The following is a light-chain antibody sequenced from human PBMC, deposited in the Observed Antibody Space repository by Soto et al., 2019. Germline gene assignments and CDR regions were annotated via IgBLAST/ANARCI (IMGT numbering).Light chain of an antibody. J-gene: IGLJ3*02. CDR2: AVS. CDR3: YSYTASDLWV. CDR1: NSDVGGYNS. V-gene: IGLV2-11*01. Sequence: QSALTQPRSVSGSPGQSVTISCTGTNSDVGGYNSVSWYQQLPGKAPKLMISAVSQRPSGVPDRFSGSKSGNTASLTISGLQADDEADYFCYSYTASDLWVFGGGTQLTVL.